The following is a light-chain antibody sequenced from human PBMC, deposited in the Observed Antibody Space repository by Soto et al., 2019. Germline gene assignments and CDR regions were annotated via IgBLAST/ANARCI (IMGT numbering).Light chain of an antibody. CDR3: QQYATSPVT. V-gene: IGKV3-20*01. Sequence: EIWLTQSPCTLSLSPGERATLSCRASQSVGNNYLAWYQQKPGQAPRLLIYDASSRATGIPDRFSGSGSGTDFPLTISRLEPEDFAVYYCQQYATSPVTFGKGTHWRL. J-gene: IGKJ5*01. CDR2: DAS. CDR1: QSVGNNY.